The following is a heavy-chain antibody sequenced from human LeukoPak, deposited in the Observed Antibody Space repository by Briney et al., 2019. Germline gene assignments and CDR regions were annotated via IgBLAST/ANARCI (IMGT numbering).Heavy chain of an antibody. V-gene: IGHV4-59*12. CDR1: DGSISSYY. CDR3: ARVPYGDSNWFDP. Sequence: RTSETLSLTCTVSDGSISSYYWSWIRQPPGKGLEWIGYIYYSGNTNYNPSLKSRVTISVDTSKNQFSLKLSSVTAADTAVYYCARVPYGDSNWFDPWGQGTLVTVSS. CDR2: IYYSGNT. D-gene: IGHD4-17*01. J-gene: IGHJ5*02.